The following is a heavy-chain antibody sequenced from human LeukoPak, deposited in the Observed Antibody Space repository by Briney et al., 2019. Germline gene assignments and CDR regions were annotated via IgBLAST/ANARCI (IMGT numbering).Heavy chain of an antibody. Sequence: ASVRVSCKASGYTFTSYTIHWVRQAPGQSLEWMGWINAGHGITKYSENFQARVTITRDTVATTAYMELRSLRSDDTAVYYCARGAGFAEPLPDYWGQGTLVTVSS. V-gene: IGHV1-3*01. J-gene: IGHJ4*02. D-gene: IGHD1-14*01. CDR1: GYTFTSYT. CDR2: INAGHGIT. CDR3: ARGAGFAEPLPDY.